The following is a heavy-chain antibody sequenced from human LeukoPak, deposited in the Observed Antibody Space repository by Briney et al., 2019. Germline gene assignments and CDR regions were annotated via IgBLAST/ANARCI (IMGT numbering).Heavy chain of an antibody. D-gene: IGHD1-14*01. CDR3: ARAPTRWHNHFDP. CDR2: IGPAYDT. J-gene: IGHJ5*02. V-gene: IGHV3-13*01. Sequence: GGSLRLSCAASGFTLSTFDMHWVRQVPGKGLEYVSHIGPAYDTHYSDSVRGRFTISREDSKKSLYLQMNNLRAEDTGVYYCARAPTRWHNHFDPWGQGTPVTVSS. CDR1: GFTLSTFD.